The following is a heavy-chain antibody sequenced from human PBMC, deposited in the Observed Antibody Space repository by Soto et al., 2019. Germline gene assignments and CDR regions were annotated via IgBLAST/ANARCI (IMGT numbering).Heavy chain of an antibody. D-gene: IGHD2-15*01. CDR2: VYYRGSA. CDR3: AGTRYGGNDFNY. Sequence: SETLSLTCTVSGDSISSSYWTWIRQPPGKGLEWIGYVYYRGSANYNPSLESRVTISVDTSKNHFSLKLRSVTAADTAVYYCAGTRYGGNDFNYWGQGALVTVSS. V-gene: IGHV4-59*01. CDR1: GDSISSSY. J-gene: IGHJ4*02.